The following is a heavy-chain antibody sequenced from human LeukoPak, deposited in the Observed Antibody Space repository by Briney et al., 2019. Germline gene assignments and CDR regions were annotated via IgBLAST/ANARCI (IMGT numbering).Heavy chain of an antibody. D-gene: IGHD2-2*01. CDR2: ISGSGGST. CDR3: AKDRGVVVPAALDY. CDR1: GFTFSNYA. J-gene: IGHJ4*02. Sequence: GGSLRLSCAASGFTFSNYAMSWVRQAPGKGLEWVSAISGSGGSTYYANSVKGRFSISRDNSKNTLYLQMNSLRAEDTAVYYCAKDRGVVVPAALDYWGQGTLVTVSS. V-gene: IGHV3-23*01.